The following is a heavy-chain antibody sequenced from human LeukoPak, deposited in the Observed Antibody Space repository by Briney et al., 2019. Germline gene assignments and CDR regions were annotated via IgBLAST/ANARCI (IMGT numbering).Heavy chain of an antibody. CDR1: GFTFSSYA. Sequence: GRSLRLSCAASGFTFSSYAMHWVRQAPGKGLEWVAVISYDGSNKYYADSVKGRFTISRDNPKNTLYLQMNSLRAEDTAVYYCARARIAVAGTGNWFDPWGQGTLVTVSS. CDR2: ISYDGSNK. V-gene: IGHV3-30*04. D-gene: IGHD6-19*01. CDR3: ARARIAVAGTGNWFDP. J-gene: IGHJ5*02.